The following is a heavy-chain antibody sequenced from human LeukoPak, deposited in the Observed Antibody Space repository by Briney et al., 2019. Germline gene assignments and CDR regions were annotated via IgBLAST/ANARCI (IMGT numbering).Heavy chain of an antibody. CDR3: AKGAEIDH. CDR1: GFTFSSYA. CDR2: MTGPADTT. V-gene: IGHV3-23*01. Sequence: GGSPRLSCAASGFTFSSYAMSWVRQAPGKGLEWLSAMTGPADTTYYAESVKGRFTISRDYSKSMVFLQMNSLRVEDTAIYYCAKGAEIDHWGQGTLVTVSS. J-gene: IGHJ4*02.